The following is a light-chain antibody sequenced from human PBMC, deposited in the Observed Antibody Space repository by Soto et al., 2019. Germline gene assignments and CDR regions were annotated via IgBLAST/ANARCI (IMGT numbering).Light chain of an antibody. V-gene: IGKV3-20*01. CDR2: GAS. J-gene: IGKJ3*01. Sequence: EVVLTQSPVTLSLSPGERATLSCRASQSVSSPYLAWYQQKPGQPPRLLIYGASSRATDIPDRFIGSGSGTEFTLTIARLAPEDFAMYYCQQYGSSPFTFGPGTKVEI. CDR1: QSVSSPY. CDR3: QQYGSSPFT.